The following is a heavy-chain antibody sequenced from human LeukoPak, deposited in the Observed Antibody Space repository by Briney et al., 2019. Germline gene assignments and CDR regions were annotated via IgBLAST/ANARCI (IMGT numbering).Heavy chain of an antibody. Sequence: PGRSLRLSCPASGFTFGDYAMSWVRQAPGKGLEWVGFIRSKAYGGTTEYDASVKGRFTISRDDSKSIAYLQMNSLKTEDTAVYYCTRDPVERPGYSSSWYVDYWGQGTLVTVSS. V-gene: IGHV3-49*04. CDR3: TRDPVERPGYSSSWYVDY. CDR1: GFTFGDYA. CDR2: IRSKAYGGTT. J-gene: IGHJ4*02. D-gene: IGHD6-13*01.